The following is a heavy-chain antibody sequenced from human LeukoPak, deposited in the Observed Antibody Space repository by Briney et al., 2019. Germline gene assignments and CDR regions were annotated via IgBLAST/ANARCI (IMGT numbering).Heavy chain of an antibody. CDR1: GFTFDDYA. J-gene: IGHJ4*02. CDR3: ARGGNLHYGDYVRAPDY. CDR2: ISWNSGSI. V-gene: IGHV3-9*01. D-gene: IGHD4-17*01. Sequence: PGGSPRLSCAASGFTFDDYAMHWVRQAPGKGLEWVSGISWNSGSIGYADSVKGRFTISRDNAKNSLYLQMNSLRAEDTAVYYCARGGNLHYGDYVRAPDYWGQGTLVTVSS.